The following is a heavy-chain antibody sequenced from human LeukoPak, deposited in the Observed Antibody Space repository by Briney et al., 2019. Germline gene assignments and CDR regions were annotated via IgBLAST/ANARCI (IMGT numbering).Heavy chain of an antibody. CDR1: GFTFNIYG. Sequence: PGGSLRLSCAASGFTFNIYGMHWVRQAPGKGLEWVAVIWYDGNNKYYADSVKGRFSISRDNSKNTLYLQMNSLRAEDTAVYYCARGACSGGRCYHDYWGQGTLVTASS. D-gene: IGHD2-15*01. V-gene: IGHV3-33*01. CDR2: IWYDGNNK. J-gene: IGHJ4*02. CDR3: ARGACSGGRCYHDY.